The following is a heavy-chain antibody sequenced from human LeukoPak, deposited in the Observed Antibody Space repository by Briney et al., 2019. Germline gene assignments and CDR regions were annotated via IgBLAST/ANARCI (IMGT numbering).Heavy chain of an antibody. D-gene: IGHD2-8*01. CDR1: GFTFSSYE. V-gene: IGHV3-48*03. CDR3: ASNHYCTNGVCYSNAFDY. J-gene: IGHJ4*02. CDR2: ISSSGSTM. Sequence: GGSLRLSCAASGFTFSSYEMNWVRQAPGKGLEWLSYISSSGSTMYYADSVKGRFTISRDNAKNSLYLQMNSLRPEDTAVYYCASNHYCTNGVCYSNAFDYWGQGTLVTVSS.